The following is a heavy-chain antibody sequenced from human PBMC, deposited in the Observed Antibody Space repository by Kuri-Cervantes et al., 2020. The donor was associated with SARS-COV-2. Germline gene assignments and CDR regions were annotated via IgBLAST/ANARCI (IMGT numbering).Heavy chain of an antibody. CDR3: ARDLLLYYDSSGYHNWFDP. Sequence: SETLSLTCTVSGGSISSGDYYWSWIRQPPGKGLEWIGYIYYSGSTYYNPSLKSRVTISVDTSKNQFSLKLSSVTAADTAVYYCARDLLLYYDSSGYHNWFDPWGQGTLVTVSS. CDR2: IYYSGST. CDR1: GGSISSGDYY. V-gene: IGHV4-30-4*02. J-gene: IGHJ5*02. D-gene: IGHD3-22*01.